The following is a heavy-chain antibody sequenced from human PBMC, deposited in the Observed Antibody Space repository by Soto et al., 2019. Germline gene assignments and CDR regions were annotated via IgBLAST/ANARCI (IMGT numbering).Heavy chain of an antibody. CDR2: INAGNGNT. V-gene: IGHV1-3*01. Sequence: QVQLVQSGAEVKKPGASVKVSCKASGYTFTSYAMHWVRQAPGQRLEWMGWINAGNGNTKYSQKFQGRVTITRDTSASTAYMELSSLRSEDTAVYYCARDSSRWYPLYYGMDVWGQGTTVTVSS. CDR3: ARDSSRWYPLYYGMDV. D-gene: IGHD6-13*01. J-gene: IGHJ6*02. CDR1: GYTFTSYA.